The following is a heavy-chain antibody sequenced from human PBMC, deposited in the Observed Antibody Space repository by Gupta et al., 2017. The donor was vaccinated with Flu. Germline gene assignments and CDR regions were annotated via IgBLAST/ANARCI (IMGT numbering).Heavy chain of an antibody. CDR1: GFPFTNYA. V-gene: IGHV3-23*01. D-gene: IGHD1-1*01. Sequence: EVQLLESGGGLAQPGGSLRLSCAASGFPFTNYAIRWVRQAPGKGLEWVSTISGGGSNSYYADSVKGRFTMSGVISKKTVYLQMNSLRAEDTAIYYCAKGANWAFEIWGQGTMVTVSS. CDR3: AKGANWAFEI. J-gene: IGHJ3*02. CDR2: ISGGGSNS.